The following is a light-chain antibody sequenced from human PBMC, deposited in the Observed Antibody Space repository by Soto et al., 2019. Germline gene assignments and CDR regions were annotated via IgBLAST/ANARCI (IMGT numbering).Light chain of an antibody. Sequence: ETVMTPSPATLSVSPGEGATLSCRASQTINNNLAWYQQKPGQAPRLLIYGASRRATGVPARFSGSGSGTEFTLTISSLQSEDFAVYYCQHYNNGPRFGQGTKVDIK. CDR1: QTINNN. J-gene: IGKJ1*01. CDR2: GAS. CDR3: QHYNNGPR. V-gene: IGKV3-15*01.